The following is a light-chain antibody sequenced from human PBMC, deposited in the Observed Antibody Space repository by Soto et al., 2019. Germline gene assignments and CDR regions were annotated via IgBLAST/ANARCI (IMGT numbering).Light chain of an antibody. CDR3: SSYTSASTLLYL. Sequence: QSALTQPASVSGSPGQSITISCTGTSSDVGGYNYVSWYQQHPGIAPKLLIYGVTNRPSGVSTRFSGSKSGNTASVTISGLQAEDEADYHCSSYTSASTLLYLFGTGTKLTVL. V-gene: IGLV2-14*01. J-gene: IGLJ1*01. CDR2: GVT. CDR1: SSDVGGYNY.